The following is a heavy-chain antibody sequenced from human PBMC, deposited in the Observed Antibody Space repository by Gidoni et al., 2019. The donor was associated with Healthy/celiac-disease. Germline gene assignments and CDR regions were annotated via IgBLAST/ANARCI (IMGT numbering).Heavy chain of an antibody. D-gene: IGHD2-2*03. Sequence: QVQLQESGPGLVKPSQTLSLTCTVSGGSISSGSYYWSWIRQPAGKGLEWIGRIYTSGSTNYNPSLKSRVTISVDTSKNQFSLKLSSVTAADTAVYYCARMIGYCSSTSCSESSYYYYYGMDVWGQGTTVTVSS. J-gene: IGHJ6*02. CDR1: GGSISSGSYY. V-gene: IGHV4-61*02. CDR3: ARMIGYCSSTSCSESSYYYYYGMDV. CDR2: IYTSGST.